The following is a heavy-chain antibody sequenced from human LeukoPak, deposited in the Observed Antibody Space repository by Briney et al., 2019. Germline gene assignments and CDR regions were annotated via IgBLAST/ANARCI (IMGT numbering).Heavy chain of an antibody. J-gene: IGHJ6*02. CDR1: GFTFSSYA. CDR3: AREGVYATGVYYYYGMDV. Sequence: PGGSLRLSCAASGFTFSSYAMHWVRQAPGKGLERVAVISYDGSNKYYADSVKGRFTISRDNSKNTLYLQMNSLRAEDTAVYYCAREGVYATGVYYYYGMDVWGQGTTVTVSS. D-gene: IGHD5/OR15-5a*01. V-gene: IGHV3-30-3*01. CDR2: ISYDGSNK.